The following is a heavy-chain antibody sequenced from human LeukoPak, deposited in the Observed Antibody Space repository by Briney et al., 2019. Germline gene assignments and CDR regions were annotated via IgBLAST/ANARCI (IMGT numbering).Heavy chain of an antibody. Sequence: PGGSLRLSCAASGFTFSSYAMHWVRQAPGKGLEWVAVISYDGSNKYYADSVKGRFTISRDNSKNTLYLQMNSLRAEDTAVYYCARDRILLDYWGQGTLVTVSS. J-gene: IGHJ4*02. CDR2: ISYDGSNK. CDR3: ARDRILLDY. CDR1: GFTFSSYA. V-gene: IGHV3-30*04. D-gene: IGHD5-18*01.